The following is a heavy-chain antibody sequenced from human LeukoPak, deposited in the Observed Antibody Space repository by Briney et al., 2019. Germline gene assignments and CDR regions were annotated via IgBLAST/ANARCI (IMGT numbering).Heavy chain of an antibody. CDR3: ARGGYDYVWGSDDAFDI. CDR2: MNPNSGNT. Sequence: ASVKVSCKASGYTFTGYYMHWVRQAPGQGLEWMGWMNPNSGNTGYAQKFQGRVTITRNTSISTAYMELSSLRSEDTAVYYCARGGYDYVWGSDDAFDIWGQGTMVTVSS. D-gene: IGHD3-16*01. V-gene: IGHV1-8*03. J-gene: IGHJ3*02. CDR1: GYTFTGYY.